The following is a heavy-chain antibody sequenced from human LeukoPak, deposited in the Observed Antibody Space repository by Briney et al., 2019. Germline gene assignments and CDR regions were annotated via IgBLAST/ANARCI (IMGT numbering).Heavy chain of an antibody. CDR2: VYYSGNT. CDR1: GGSISGSIYY. CDR3: ARHGSGSYYNFFDY. J-gene: IGHJ4*02. V-gene: IGHV4-39*01. D-gene: IGHD1-26*01. Sequence: PSETLSLSCTVSGGSISGSIYYWGWIRQPPGKGLEWIGSVYYSGNTHYNPSLKSRVTISVDTSKHQFSLNLNSVAAADGGVYFCARHGSGSYYNFFDYWGQGSLVTVSS.